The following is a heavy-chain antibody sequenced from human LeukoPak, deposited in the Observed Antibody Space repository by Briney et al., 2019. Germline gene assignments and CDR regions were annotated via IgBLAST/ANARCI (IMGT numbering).Heavy chain of an antibody. CDR3: ARLRTAAAVNYFDY. J-gene: IGHJ4*02. CDR2: IYYSGST. CDR1: GGSISSYY. V-gene: IGHV4-59*08. Sequence: SETLSLTCTVSGGSISSYYWSWIRQPPGKGLEWIGYIYYSGSTNYNPSLKSRVTISVDTSKNQFSLKLSSVTAADTAVYYCARLRTAAAVNYFDYWSQGTLVTVSS. D-gene: IGHD6-13*01.